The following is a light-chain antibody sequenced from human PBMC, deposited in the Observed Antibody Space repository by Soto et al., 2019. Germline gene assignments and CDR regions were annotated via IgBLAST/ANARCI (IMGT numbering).Light chain of an antibody. J-gene: IGKJ4*01. V-gene: IGKV3-11*01. Sequence: GLSQAPATLSLSPGARSTLSCRASQSVSSYLAWYQQKPGQVPRLLIYDASNRATGIPARFSGSGSGTDFTLTISSLEPEDFAVYYCQQRSNWPLTFGGGTKVDIK. CDR1: QSVSSY. CDR3: QQRSNWPLT. CDR2: DAS.